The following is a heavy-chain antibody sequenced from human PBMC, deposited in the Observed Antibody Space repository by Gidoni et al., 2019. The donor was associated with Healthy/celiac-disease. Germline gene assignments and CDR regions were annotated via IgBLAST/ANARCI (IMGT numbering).Heavy chain of an antibody. J-gene: IGHJ4*02. D-gene: IGHD5-12*01. V-gene: IGHV1-18*01. CDR2: ISAYNGNT. Sequence: QVQLVQSGAEVKKPGASVKVSCKASGYTFTSYGISWVRQAPGQGLEWMGWISAYNGNTNYAQKRQGRVTMTTDTSTSTAYMELRSLRSDDTAVYYCARDASLDIVDPSEDYWGQGTLVTVSS. CDR1: GYTFTSYG. CDR3: ARDASLDIVDPSEDY.